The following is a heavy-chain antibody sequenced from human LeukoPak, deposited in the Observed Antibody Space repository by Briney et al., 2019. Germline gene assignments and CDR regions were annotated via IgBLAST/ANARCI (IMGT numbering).Heavy chain of an antibody. Sequence: SETLSLTCTVPGGSISSYYWSWIRHPPGKGLEWIGYIYYSGSTNYNPSLKSRVTISVDTSKNQFSLKLTSVTAADTAVYYCARVSWFPGTSYYYMDVWGKGTTVTVSS. CDR3: ARVSWFPGTSYYYMDV. D-gene: IGHD1-1*01. J-gene: IGHJ6*03. CDR1: GGSISSYY. V-gene: IGHV4-59*01. CDR2: IYYSGST.